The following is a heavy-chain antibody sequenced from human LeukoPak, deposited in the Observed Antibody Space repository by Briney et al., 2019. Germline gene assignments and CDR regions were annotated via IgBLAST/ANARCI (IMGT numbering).Heavy chain of an antibody. V-gene: IGHV3-53*01. J-gene: IGHJ6*03. CDR1: GFTVSSNY. CDR3: AREGAAAGTEAGYYYYMDV. D-gene: IGHD6-13*01. Sequence: GGSLRLSCAASGFTVSSNYMSWVRQAPGKGLEWVSVIYSGGSTYYADSVKGRFTISRDNSKNTLYLQMNSLRAEDTAVYYCAREGAAAGTEAGYYYYMDVWGQGTTVTVSS. CDR2: IYSGGST.